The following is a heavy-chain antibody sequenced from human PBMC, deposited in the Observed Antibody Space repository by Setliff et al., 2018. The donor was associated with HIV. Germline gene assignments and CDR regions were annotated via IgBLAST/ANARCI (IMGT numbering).Heavy chain of an antibody. Sequence: GSLRLSCVASGFTFINYAMSWVRQAPGKGLEWVSAIVGGASSTVYADSVKGRFTISRDNSKNTLYLQMNSLRPEDTAIYYCAKLAPSYSSGKDDFWGQGTLVTAPQ. J-gene: IGHJ4*02. V-gene: IGHV3-23*01. CDR1: GFTFINYA. CDR3: AKLAPSYSSGKDDF. D-gene: IGHD6-19*01. CDR2: IVGGASST.